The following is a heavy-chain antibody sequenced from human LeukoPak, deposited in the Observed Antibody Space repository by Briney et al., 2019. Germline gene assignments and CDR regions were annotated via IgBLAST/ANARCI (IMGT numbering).Heavy chain of an antibody. CDR2: FDPEDGET. V-gene: IGHV1-24*01. D-gene: IGHD4-17*01. Sequence: GASVKVSCKVSGYTLTELSMHWVRQAPGKGLEWMGGFDPEDGETIYAQKFQGRVTMTEDTSTDTAYMELSSLRSEDTAVYYCATEVDADYGDPARLGYWGQGTLVTVST. J-gene: IGHJ4*02. CDR3: ATEVDADYGDPARLGY. CDR1: GYTLTELS.